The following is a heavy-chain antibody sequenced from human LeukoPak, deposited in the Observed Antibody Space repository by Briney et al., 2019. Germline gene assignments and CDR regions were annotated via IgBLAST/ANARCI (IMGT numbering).Heavy chain of an antibody. J-gene: IGHJ6*02. CDR1: GGSISSYY. CDR3: ARDCYYYGMDV. V-gene: IGHV4-59*01. CDR2: IYYSGST. Sequence: PSETLSLTCTVSGGSISSYYWSWIRQPPGKGLEWIGYIYYSGSTNYNPSLKSRVTISVDTSKNQFSLKLSSVTAADTAVYYCARDCYYYGMDVWGQGTTVTVSS.